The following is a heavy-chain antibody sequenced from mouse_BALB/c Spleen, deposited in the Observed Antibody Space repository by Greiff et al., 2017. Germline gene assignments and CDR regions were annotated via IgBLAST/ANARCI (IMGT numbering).Heavy chain of an antibody. J-gene: IGHJ3*01. CDR3: AREGYGPWFAY. V-gene: IGHV1-54*01. Sequence: QVQLKESGAELVRPGTSVKVSCKASGYAFTNYLIEWVKQRPGQGLEWIGVINPGSGGTNYNEKFKGKATLTADKSSSTAYMQLSSLTSDDSAVYFCAREGYGPWFAYWGQGTLVTVSA. D-gene: IGHD1-1*02. CDR1: GYAFTNYL. CDR2: INPGSGGT.